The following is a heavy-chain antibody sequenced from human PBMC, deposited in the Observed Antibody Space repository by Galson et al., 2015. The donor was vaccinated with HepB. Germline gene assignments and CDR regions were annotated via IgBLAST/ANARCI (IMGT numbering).Heavy chain of an antibody. CDR2: INPDSGGT. J-gene: IGHJ5*02. Sequence: SVKVSCKASGYTFTDYYIYWVRQVPGQGLEWMGRINPDSGGTNYIQNFQGRVTMTRDTSLSLAYMEMSRLTSDDTAVYYCARGWDRGWFDPWGQGTLVTVSS. CDR3: ARGWDRGWFDP. CDR1: GYTFTDYY. V-gene: IGHV1-2*06. D-gene: IGHD1-26*01.